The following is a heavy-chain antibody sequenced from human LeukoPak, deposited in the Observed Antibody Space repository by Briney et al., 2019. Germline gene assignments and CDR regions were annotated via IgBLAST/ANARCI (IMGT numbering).Heavy chain of an antibody. CDR3: AKDLKGYNYGYFDF. D-gene: IGHD5-18*01. CDR2: ISDSGGST. J-gene: IGHJ4*02. Sequence: PGGSLRLSCAASGFTFSNYAMSWVRQAPGKGLEWVSAISDSGGSTHSADSVKGRFTISRDNSKNTLYLQMNSLRAEDTAIYYCAKDLKGYNYGYFDFWGQGTLVTVSS. CDR1: GFTFSNYA. V-gene: IGHV3-23*01.